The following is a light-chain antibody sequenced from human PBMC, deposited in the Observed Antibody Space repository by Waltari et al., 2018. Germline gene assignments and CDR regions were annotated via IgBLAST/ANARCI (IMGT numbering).Light chain of an antibody. J-gene: IGLJ2*01. V-gene: IGLV2-23*02. CDR1: SSDVGSYDF. CDR2: EVT. Sequence: QSTLTQPASVSGSPGQSLTISCTGTSSDVGSYDFVSWYQQHPGKAPKLLIYEVTRWPSGVSNRFSGSKSGNTASLIISGLQAEDEADYYCSSYAGSGTVLFGGGTQVTVL. CDR3: SSYAGSGTVL.